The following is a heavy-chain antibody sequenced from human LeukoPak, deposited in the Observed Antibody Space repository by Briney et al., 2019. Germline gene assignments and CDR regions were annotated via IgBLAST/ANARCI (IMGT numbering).Heavy chain of an antibody. D-gene: IGHD5-12*01. Sequence: SVKVSCKASGGTFSSYAISWVRQAPGQGLEWMGGIIPIFGTANYAQKLQGRVTITADESTSTAYMELSSLRSEDTAVYYCARVAGATKTFDYWGQGTLVTVSS. V-gene: IGHV1-69*13. CDR2: IIPIFGTA. J-gene: IGHJ4*02. CDR3: ARVAGATKTFDY. CDR1: GGTFSSYA.